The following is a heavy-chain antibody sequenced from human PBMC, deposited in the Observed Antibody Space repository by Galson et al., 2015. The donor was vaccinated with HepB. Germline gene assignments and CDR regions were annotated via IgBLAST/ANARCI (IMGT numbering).Heavy chain of an antibody. CDR2: ITSTGDTI. Sequence: SLRLSCAASGFSFNTWAVTWARQAPGKGLEWVSVITSTGDTIYYADAVKSRFTVSRDNSKNTLYLQLSNLRADDTAVYYCAKNYCYFDSWGQGTLVTVSS. D-gene: IGHD1-7*01. CDR3: AKNYCYFDS. V-gene: IGHV3-23*01. CDR1: GFSFNTWA. J-gene: IGHJ4*02.